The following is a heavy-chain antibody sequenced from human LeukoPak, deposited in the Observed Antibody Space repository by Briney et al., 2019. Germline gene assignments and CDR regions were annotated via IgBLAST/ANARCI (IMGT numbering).Heavy chain of an antibody. Sequence: PGGSLRLSCAASGFTFSSYAMSWVRQAPGRGLEWVSAISGSGGSTYYADSVKGRFTISRDNSKNTLYLQMNSLRAEDTAVYYCAKVGVSGSYPHYYYGMDVWGQGTTVTVSS. V-gene: IGHV3-23*01. CDR1: GFTFSSYA. CDR3: AKVGVSGSYPHYYYGMDV. D-gene: IGHD1-26*01. J-gene: IGHJ6*02. CDR2: ISGSGGST.